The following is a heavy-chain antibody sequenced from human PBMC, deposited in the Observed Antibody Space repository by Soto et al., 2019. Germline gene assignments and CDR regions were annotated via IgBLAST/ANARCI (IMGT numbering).Heavy chain of an antibody. CDR3: ATAEDDCSSTSCYPYYYGMDV. V-gene: IGHV4-61*05. Sequence: PSETMSLTSTVSGGSISINNYYWGWNRQPPGKGLEWIGYIYYSGSTNYNPSLKSRVTISVDTSKNQFSLKLSSVTAADTAGYYCATAEDDCSSTSCYPYYYGMDVGGQGTTVTVPS. D-gene: IGHD2-2*01. CDR2: IYYSGST. J-gene: IGHJ6*02. CDR1: GGSISINNYY.